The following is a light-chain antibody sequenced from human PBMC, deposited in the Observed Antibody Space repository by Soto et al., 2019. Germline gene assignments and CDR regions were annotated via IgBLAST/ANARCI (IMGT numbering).Light chain of an antibody. V-gene: IGKV1-5*01. Sequence: GDRVIITCRASQSISTWLAWYQQKPGKAPKLLIYDASTLQSGVPSRFGGSGSGTEFTLTISGLQPDDFATYYCQQYNSYWTFGQGTKVEIK. CDR1: QSISTW. J-gene: IGKJ1*01. CDR2: DAS. CDR3: QQYNSYWT.